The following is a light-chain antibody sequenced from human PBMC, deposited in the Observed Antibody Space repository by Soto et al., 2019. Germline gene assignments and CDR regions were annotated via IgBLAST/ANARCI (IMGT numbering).Light chain of an antibody. J-gene: IGLJ1*01. CDR1: SSDVGGYNY. CDR3: SSYTSSAHYV. Sequence: QSALTQPASVSGSPGQSITISCTGTSSDVGGYNYVSWYQQHPGKAPKPMIYEVSNRPSGVSNRFSGSKSGNTASLTISGLQAEDEADYYCSSYTSSAHYVFGTGTKVTVL. CDR2: EVS. V-gene: IGLV2-14*01.